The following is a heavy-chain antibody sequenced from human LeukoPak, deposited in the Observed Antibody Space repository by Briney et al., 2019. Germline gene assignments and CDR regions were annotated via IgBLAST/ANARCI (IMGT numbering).Heavy chain of an antibody. V-gene: IGHV3-74*01. CDR1: GSTFSRYW. CDR2: INTDGSST. Sequence: PGGSLRRSSAASGSTFSRYWMHWVRQAPGKGLVWVARINTDGSSTTYADSVKGRFTISRDNAKNTLFLQMNSLRAEDTALYYCARAGGGNLNFDYWGQGNLVTVSS. CDR3: ARAGGGNLNFDY. J-gene: IGHJ4*02. D-gene: IGHD2-15*01.